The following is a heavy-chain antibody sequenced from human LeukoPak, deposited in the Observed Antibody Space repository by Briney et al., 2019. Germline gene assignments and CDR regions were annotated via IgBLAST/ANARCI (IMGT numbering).Heavy chain of an antibody. CDR3: ARGWRELFIPFDY. CDR1: GGSISSYY. V-gene: IGHV4-59*01. D-gene: IGHD3-10*01. J-gene: IGHJ4*02. CDR2: IYYSGST. Sequence: SQTLSLTCTVSGGSISSYYWSWIRQPPGKGLEWIGYIYYSGSTNYNPSLKSRVTISVDTSKNQFSLKLSSVTAADTAVYYCARGWRELFIPFDYWGQGTLVTVSS.